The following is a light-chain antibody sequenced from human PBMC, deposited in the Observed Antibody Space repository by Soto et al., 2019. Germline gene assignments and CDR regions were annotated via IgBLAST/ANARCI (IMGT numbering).Light chain of an antibody. CDR3: ETWDTNTRV. Sequence: QPVLTQSSSASASLGSSVKLTCTLSSGHSRSIIAWHQQQPGKAPRYLMKLEGSGSYNKGSGVPDRFSGSSSGADRYLTISNLQFEEEADYYCETWDTNTRVFGGGTKLTVL. J-gene: IGLJ3*02. CDR2: LEGSGSY. V-gene: IGLV4-60*02. CDR1: SGHSRSI.